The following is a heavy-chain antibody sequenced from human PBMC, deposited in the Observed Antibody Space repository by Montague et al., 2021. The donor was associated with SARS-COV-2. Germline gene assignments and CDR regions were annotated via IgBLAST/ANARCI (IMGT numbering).Heavy chain of an antibody. D-gene: IGHD4/OR15-4a*01. Sequence: SETLSLTCTVSSDSINSYYWGWIRQPPGKRLEWLGYVYSSGTTNYNPSLNSRIAISVDTSKNQFSPGLDSVAAADTAKYYCATLTQSNGDFWGQGALVTVS. CDR1: SDSINSYY. CDR2: VYSSGTT. J-gene: IGHJ4*02. CDR3: ATLTQSNGDF. V-gene: IGHV4-4*08.